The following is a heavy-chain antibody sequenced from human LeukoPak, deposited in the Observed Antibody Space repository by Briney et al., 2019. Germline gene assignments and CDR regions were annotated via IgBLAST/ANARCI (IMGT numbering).Heavy chain of an antibody. D-gene: IGHD6-19*01. J-gene: IGHJ4*02. CDR3: ARAETYSSGWYFH. CDR2: INPNSGGT. CDR1: GYTFTGYY. Sequence: ASVKVSCKASGYTFTGYYMHWVRQAPGQGLEWMGWINPNSGGTNYAQKFQGWVTIARDTSISTAYMELSRLRSDDTAVYYCARAETYSSGWYFHWGQGTLVTVSS. V-gene: IGHV1-2*04.